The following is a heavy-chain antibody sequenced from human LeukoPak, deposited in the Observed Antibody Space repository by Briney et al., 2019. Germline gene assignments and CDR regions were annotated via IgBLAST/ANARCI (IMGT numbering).Heavy chain of an antibody. V-gene: IGHV3-21*01. CDR3: ARGGRRFDS. Sequence: GGSLRLSCAASGFTFSLYSVKWVRQAPGKGLEWVSSISSGSDYIFYGDSLKGRFSISRDNAKNSLYLQMNSLRAEDKAVYYCARGGRRFDSWGQGTLVSVSS. CDR2: ISSGSDYI. D-gene: IGHD2-15*01. J-gene: IGHJ5*01. CDR1: GFTFSLYS.